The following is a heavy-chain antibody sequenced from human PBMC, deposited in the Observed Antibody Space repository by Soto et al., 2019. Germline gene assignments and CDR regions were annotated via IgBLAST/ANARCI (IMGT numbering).Heavy chain of an antibody. J-gene: IGHJ4*02. CDR2: VYASGST. Sequence: LSLTCTVSGDSISGYYWNWIRQPAGKGLEWIGRVYASGSTNYNPSLKSRVTMSVDTSKKQFSLKLSSVTAADTAVYYCAREKFWGYSGRYYYFDYWGQGNLVTVSS. CDR1: GDSISGYY. D-gene: IGHD1-26*01. CDR3: AREKFWGYSGRYYYFDY. V-gene: IGHV4-4*07.